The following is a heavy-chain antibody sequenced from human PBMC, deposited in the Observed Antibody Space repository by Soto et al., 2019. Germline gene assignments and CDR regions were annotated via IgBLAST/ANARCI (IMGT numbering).Heavy chain of an antibody. CDR1: GFTFSSYS. D-gene: IGHD2-15*01. Sequence: GGSLRLSCAASGFTFSSYSMNWVRQAPGKGLEWVSAIGTAGDTYYPGSVKGRFTISRENAKNSLYLQMNSLRAGDTAVYYCARVVHWYFDLWGRGTLVTVSS. V-gene: IGHV3-13*01. CDR3: ARVVHWYFDL. J-gene: IGHJ2*01. CDR2: IGTAGDT.